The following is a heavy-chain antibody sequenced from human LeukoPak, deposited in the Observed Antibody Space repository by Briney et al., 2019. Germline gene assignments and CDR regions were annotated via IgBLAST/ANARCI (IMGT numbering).Heavy chain of an antibody. J-gene: IGHJ4*02. CDR1: GFTFSSYS. Sequence: GGSLRLSCAASGFTFSSYSMSWVRQAPGKGLEWVSAISGSGGDTYYADSVKGRFTISRDNSKNTLYLQMNSLRAEDTALYYCATSSGWYPKYFDYWGQGTLVTVSS. CDR3: ATSSGWYPKYFDY. D-gene: IGHD6-19*01. CDR2: ISGSGGDT. V-gene: IGHV3-23*01.